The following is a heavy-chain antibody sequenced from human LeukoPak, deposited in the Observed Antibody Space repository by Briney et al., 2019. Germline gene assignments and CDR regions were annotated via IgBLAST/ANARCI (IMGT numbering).Heavy chain of an antibody. J-gene: IGHJ4*02. CDR1: GGSISSGGYS. D-gene: IGHD1-14*01. CDR3: ARGFNLLSAFAY. CDR2: IYHSGST. Sequence: PSQTLSLTCAVSGGSISSGGYSWSWIRQPPGKGLEWIGYIYHSGSTYYNPSLKSRVTISVDRSKNQFSLKLSSVTAADTAVYYCARGFNLLSAFAYWGQGTLVTVSS. V-gene: IGHV4-30-2*01.